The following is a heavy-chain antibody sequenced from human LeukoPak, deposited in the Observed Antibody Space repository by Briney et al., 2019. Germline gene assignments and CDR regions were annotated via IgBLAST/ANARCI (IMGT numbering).Heavy chain of an antibody. V-gene: IGHV3-74*01. CDR2: INSDGSST. Sequence: PGGSLRLPCAASGFTFSSYWMHWVRHAPGKGLVWVSRINSDGSSTIYADSVKGRFTISRDNAKNTLYLQMNSLRAEDTAVYYCARSGGPFFGVVITYYYYYYGMDVWGQGTTVTVSS. J-gene: IGHJ6*02. CDR3: ARSGGPFFGVVITYYYYYYGMDV. CDR1: GFTFSSYW. D-gene: IGHD3-3*01.